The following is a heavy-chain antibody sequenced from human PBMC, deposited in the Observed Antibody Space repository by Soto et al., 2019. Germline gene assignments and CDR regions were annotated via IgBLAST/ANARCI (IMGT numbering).Heavy chain of an antibody. CDR1: GGTFSSYA. V-gene: IGHV1-69*12. CDR2: IIPIFGTA. Sequence: QVQLVQSGAEVKKPGSSVKVSCKASGGTFSSYAISWVRQAPGQGLEWMGGIIPIFGTANYAQKFHGRVTITAYESTGTAYMELISLISEDTAVYYCARDVIAAAGTAGWGQGTLVTVSS. CDR3: ARDVIAAAGTAG. D-gene: IGHD6-13*01. J-gene: IGHJ4*02.